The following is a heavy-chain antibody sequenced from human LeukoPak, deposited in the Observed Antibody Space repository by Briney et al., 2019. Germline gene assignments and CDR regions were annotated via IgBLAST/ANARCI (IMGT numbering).Heavy chain of an antibody. Sequence: GGSLRLSCAASGFTFSSYSMNWVRQAPGKGLEWVSYISSSSSTIYYADSVKGRFTISRDNAKNSLYLQMNSLRDEDTAVYYCARGGYSYGLNWSDPWGQGTLVTVSS. CDR1: GFTFSSYS. D-gene: IGHD5-18*01. CDR3: ARGGYSYGLNWSDP. CDR2: ISSSSSTI. J-gene: IGHJ5*02. V-gene: IGHV3-48*02.